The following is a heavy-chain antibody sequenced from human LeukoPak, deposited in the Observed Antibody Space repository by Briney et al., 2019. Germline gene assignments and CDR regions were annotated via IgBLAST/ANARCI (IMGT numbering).Heavy chain of an antibody. CDR2: INPNSGGT. J-gene: IGHJ4*02. Sequence: ASGKVSCKATGYTFTGYYMHWVRQAPGQGLEWMGWINPNSGGTNYAQKFQGRVTMTRDTSISTAYMELSRLRSDDTAVYYCARDRYCSGGSCSEQVDYWGQGTLVTVSS. V-gene: IGHV1-2*02. CDR1: GYTFTGYY. D-gene: IGHD2-15*01. CDR3: ARDRYCSGGSCSEQVDY.